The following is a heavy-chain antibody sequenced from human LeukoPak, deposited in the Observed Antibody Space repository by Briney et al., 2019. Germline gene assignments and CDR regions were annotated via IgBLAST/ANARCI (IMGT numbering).Heavy chain of an antibody. CDR1: GFTFSSYA. V-gene: IGHV3-30*04. Sequence: PGGSLRLSCAASGFTFSSYAMHWVRQAPGKGLEWVAVISYDGSNKYYADSVKGRFTISRDNSKNTLYLQMNSLRAEDTAVYYCARDDPYFTISLESPHDAFDIWGQGTMVTVSS. J-gene: IGHJ3*02. D-gene: IGHD2-8*01. CDR2: ISYDGSNK. CDR3: ARDDPYFTISLESPHDAFDI.